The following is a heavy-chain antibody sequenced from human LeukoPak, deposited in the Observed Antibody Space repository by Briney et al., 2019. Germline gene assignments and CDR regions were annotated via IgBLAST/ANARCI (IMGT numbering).Heavy chain of an antibody. J-gene: IGHJ5*02. V-gene: IGHV3-21*01. CDR1: GFTFSSYS. Sequence: GGSLRPSCAASGFTFSSYSMNWVRQAPGKGLEWVSSISSSSSYIYYADSVKGRFTISRDNAKNSLYLQMNSLRAEDTAVYYCARDRDWHLVVVAASSGWFDPWGQGTLVTVSS. CDR2: ISSSSSYI. CDR3: ARDRDWHLVVVAASSGWFDP. D-gene: IGHD2-15*01.